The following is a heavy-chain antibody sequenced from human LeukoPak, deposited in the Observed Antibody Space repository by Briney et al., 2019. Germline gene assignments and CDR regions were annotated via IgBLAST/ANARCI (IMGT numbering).Heavy chain of an antibody. CDR2: ISGSGGTT. Sequence: PGGSLRLSCAASGFTFASYAMSWVRQAPGKGLEWVSGISGSGGTTYYADSVKGRFTISRDNSKNTLYLQMNSLRAEDTAVYYCAKVPTVNPVFSYFDYWGQGTPVTVSS. V-gene: IGHV3-23*01. J-gene: IGHJ4*02. D-gene: IGHD1-26*01. CDR3: AKVPTVNPVFSYFDY. CDR1: GFTFASYA.